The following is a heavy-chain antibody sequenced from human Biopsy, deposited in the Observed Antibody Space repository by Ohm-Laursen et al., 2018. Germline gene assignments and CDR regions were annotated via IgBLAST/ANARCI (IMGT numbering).Heavy chain of an antibody. Sequence: SETLSLTCAVSGGSFNDYSWTWIRRSPGKGLEWIGEIKPSGSTKYNPSLKSRVTISADTSKNQFSLKLTSVTAADTALYFCARGVLVKKYITAWYGLATYPKPSGFEYRGMDVWGQGTTVTVSS. D-gene: IGHD6-13*01. V-gene: IGHV4-34*01. CDR1: GGSFNDYS. CDR2: IKPSGST. J-gene: IGHJ6*02. CDR3: ARGVLVKKYITAWYGLATYPKPSGFEYRGMDV.